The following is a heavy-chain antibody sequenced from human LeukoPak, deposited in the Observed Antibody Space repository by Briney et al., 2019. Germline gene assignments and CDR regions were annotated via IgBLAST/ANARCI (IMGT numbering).Heavy chain of an antibody. D-gene: IGHD2-15*01. CDR1: GYSFTSYW. Sequence: GESLKISCKGSGYSFTSYWIGWARQMPGKGLEWMGIIYPGDSDTRYSPSFQGQVTISADKSISTAYLQWSSLKASDTAMYYCARLIRGEVVVGNWFDPWGQGTLVTVSS. CDR2: IYPGDSDT. J-gene: IGHJ5*02. CDR3: ARLIRGEVVVGNWFDP. V-gene: IGHV5-51*01.